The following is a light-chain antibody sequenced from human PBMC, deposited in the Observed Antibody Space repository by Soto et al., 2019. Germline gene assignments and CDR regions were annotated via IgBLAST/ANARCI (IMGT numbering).Light chain of an antibody. J-gene: IGLJ3*02. Sequence: QSALTQPPSASGSPGQSVTISCTGTSRDVGGYNWVSWYQHHPGKAPKLIIYEVSNRPSGVSDRFSGSKSGNTASLTISGLQAEDEADYHCSSYTTTTAWVFGGGTQLTVL. CDR1: SRDVGGYNW. CDR3: SSYTTTTAWV. V-gene: IGLV2-14*01. CDR2: EVS.